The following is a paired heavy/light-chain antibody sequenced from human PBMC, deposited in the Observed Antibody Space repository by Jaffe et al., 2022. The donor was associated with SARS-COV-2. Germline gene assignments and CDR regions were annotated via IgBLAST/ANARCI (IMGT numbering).Heavy chain of an antibody. J-gene: IGHJ1*01. Sequence: QVQLVQSGAEVKRPGASVKVSCKASGYTFTLYGITWVRQTPGQGLEWMGWISAFNGYTMYEPNFRGRVSMTIDKSTSTAYMDLWSLRSADTAVYYCVRDRPYSSGNREYFHHWGQGTLVTVFS. CDR3: VRDRPYSSGNREYFHH. CDR2: ISAFNGYT. D-gene: IGHD3-10*01. CDR1: GYTFTLYG. V-gene: IGHV1-18*01.
Light chain of an antibody. V-gene: IGKV3-11*01. Sequence: EIVLTQSPATLSLSPGERATLSCRASQSVANYLAWYQQKPGQAPRLLIYDASNRATGIPGRFSGSGSGTDFTLTINSLEPEDFAVYYCQQRSNWPLFTFGGGTKVEIK. CDR3: QQRSNWPLFT. J-gene: IGKJ4*01. CDR1: QSVANY. CDR2: DAS.